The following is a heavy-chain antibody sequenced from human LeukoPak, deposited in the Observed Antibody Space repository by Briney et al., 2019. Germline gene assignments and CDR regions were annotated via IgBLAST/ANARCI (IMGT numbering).Heavy chain of an antibody. CDR2: FERGGHT. CDR1: GFIVSSTY. Sequence: GGSLRLSCAASGFIVSSTYMSWVRQTPGKGLEWVSTFERGGHTAYADSVKGRFTISRDVSENTIYLQMNSLRVEDTAMYYCEKGDTDCTCPGYWGQGTLVTVSS. CDR3: EKGDTDCTCPGY. J-gene: IGHJ4*02. V-gene: IGHV3-53*01. D-gene: IGHD2-21*02.